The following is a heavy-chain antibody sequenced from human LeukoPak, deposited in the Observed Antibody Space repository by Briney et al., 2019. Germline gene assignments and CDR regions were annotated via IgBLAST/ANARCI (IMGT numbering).Heavy chain of an antibody. V-gene: IGHV2-5*02. J-gene: IGHJ5*02. CDR2: IYWDDDK. CDR1: GFSLSTSGVG. Sequence: SGPTLVNPTQTLTLTCTFSGFSLSTSGVGVGWIRQPPGKALEWLALIYWDDDKRYSPSLKSRLTTTKDTSKNQVVLTMTNMDPVDTATYYCAHSLGYCSGGSCPNWFDPWGQGTLVTVSS. CDR3: AHSLGYCSGGSCPNWFDP. D-gene: IGHD2-15*01.